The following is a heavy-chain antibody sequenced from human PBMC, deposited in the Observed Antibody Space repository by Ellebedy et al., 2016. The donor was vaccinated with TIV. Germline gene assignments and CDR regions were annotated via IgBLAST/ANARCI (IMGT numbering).Heavy chain of an antibody. V-gene: IGHV1-18*01. CDR1: GYTFTSHG. Sequence: ASVKVSCKASGYTFTSHGISWVRQAPGQGLEWMGWISTYNGGTNFAQKFQGRVTMTTDTHTSAAYMELGSLRSDDTAVYYCARDATPDNFDYWGQGTLVTVSS. CDR3: ARDATPDNFDY. CDR2: ISTYNGGT. J-gene: IGHJ4*02.